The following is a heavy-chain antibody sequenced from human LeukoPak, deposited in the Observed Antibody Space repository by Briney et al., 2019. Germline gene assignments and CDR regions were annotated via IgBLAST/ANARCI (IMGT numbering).Heavy chain of an antibody. CDR3: ARGRCSSTSCYRYADYFDY. CDR2: INHSGST. CDR1: GGSFSGYY. V-gene: IGHV4-34*01. Sequence: PSETLSLTCAVYGGSFSGYYWSWIRQPPGKGLEWIGEINHSGSTNYNPSLKSRVTISVDTSKNQFSLKLSSVTAADTAVYYCARGRCSSTSCYRYADYFDYWGQGTLVTVSS. J-gene: IGHJ4*02. D-gene: IGHD2-2*01.